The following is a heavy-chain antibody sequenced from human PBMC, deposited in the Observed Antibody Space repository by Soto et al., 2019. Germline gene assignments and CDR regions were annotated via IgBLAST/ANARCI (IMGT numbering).Heavy chain of an antibody. D-gene: IGHD5-18*01. Sequence: SETLSLTCTVSGGSISSGGYYWSWIRQHPGKGLEWIGYIYYSGSTYYNPSLKSRVTISVDTSKNQFSLKLSSVTAADTAVYYCARDNGIQLWFWGALDIWGQGTMVTVSS. J-gene: IGHJ3*02. CDR3: ARDNGIQLWFWGALDI. CDR2: IYYSGST. V-gene: IGHV4-31*03. CDR1: GGSISSGGYY.